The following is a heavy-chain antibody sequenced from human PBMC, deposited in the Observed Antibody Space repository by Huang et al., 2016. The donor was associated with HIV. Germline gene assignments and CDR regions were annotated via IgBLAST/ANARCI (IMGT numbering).Heavy chain of an antibody. CDR1: GASFTGNY. Sequence: QVHLQQWGAGLLKPSETLTLTCAVSGASFTGNYWTWIRQTPGKGLEWIGEINDSGATIYSPSLESRVTISIDRSKKQFSLRLSSMTAADTAVYYCARQWVLLDYLMGMDVWGQGTTVSVSS. D-gene: IGHD3-3*01. CDR3: ARQWVLLDYLMGMDV. J-gene: IGHJ6*02. CDR2: INDSGAT. V-gene: IGHV4-34*01.